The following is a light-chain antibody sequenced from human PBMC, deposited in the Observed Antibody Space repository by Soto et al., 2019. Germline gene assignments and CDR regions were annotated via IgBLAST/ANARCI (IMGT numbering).Light chain of an antibody. CDR2: SNN. Sequence: QSALTQPPSASGTPGQRVTISCSGSSSNIGSNNVNWYQQLPGTAPKVLIYSNNQRPSGVPDRFSGSKSGTSASLAISGLQSEDEADYYCAAWDDSLNGAVFGGGTKVTVL. CDR3: AAWDDSLNGAV. V-gene: IGLV1-44*01. J-gene: IGLJ2*01. CDR1: SSNIGSNN.